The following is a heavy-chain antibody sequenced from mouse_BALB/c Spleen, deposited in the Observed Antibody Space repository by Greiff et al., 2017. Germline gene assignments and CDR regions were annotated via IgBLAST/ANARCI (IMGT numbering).Heavy chain of an antibody. CDR2: INPGSGGT. V-gene: IGHV1-54*01. D-gene: IGHD3-1*01. CDR1: GYAFTNYL. J-gene: IGHJ4*01. Sequence: QVQLQQSGAELVRPGTSVKVSCKASGYAFTNYLIEWVKQRPGQGLEWIGVINPGSGGTNYNEKFKGKATLTADKSSSTAYMQLSSLTSDDSAVYFCARTGDGGTYAMDYWGQGTSVTVSS. CDR3: ARTGDGGTYAMDY.